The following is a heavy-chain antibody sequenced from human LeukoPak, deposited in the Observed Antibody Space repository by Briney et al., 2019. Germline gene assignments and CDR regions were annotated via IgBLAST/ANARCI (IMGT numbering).Heavy chain of an antibody. Sequence: GGSLRLSCAASGFPFSSYWMHWVRQAPGKGLVWVSRINIDGSNTNYADSVKGRFTISRDNAKNTLYLQMDSLRAEGTAVYYCARSLGGAYDYWGQGTLVTVSS. J-gene: IGHJ4*02. CDR3: ARSLGGAYDY. CDR1: GFPFSSYW. CDR2: INIDGSNT. V-gene: IGHV3-74*01. D-gene: IGHD1-26*01.